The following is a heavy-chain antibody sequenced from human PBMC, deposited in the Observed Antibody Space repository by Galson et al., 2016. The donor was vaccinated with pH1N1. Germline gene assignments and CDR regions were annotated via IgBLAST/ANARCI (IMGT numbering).Heavy chain of an antibody. CDR1: GFTFSWYA. V-gene: IGHV3-30-3*01. CDR3: ARDFLSPLNAGGITVSSDYDYYAMDV. Sequence: SLRLSCAASGFTFSWYAMHWVRQAPGKGLEWVAVISYTGNDKDYADSVQGRFTISRDNSKNTLHLQMNRLRPEDTAVYYCARDFLSPLNAGGITVSSDYDYYAMDVWGPGTAVTVSS. J-gene: IGHJ6*02. CDR2: ISYTGNDK. D-gene: IGHD6-19*01.